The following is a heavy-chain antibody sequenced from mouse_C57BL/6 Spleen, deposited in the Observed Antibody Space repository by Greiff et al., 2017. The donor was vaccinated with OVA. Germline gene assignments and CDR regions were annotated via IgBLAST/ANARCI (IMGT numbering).Heavy chain of an antibody. J-gene: IGHJ3*01. CDR2: ISSGSSTI. Sequence: DVMLVESGGGLVKPGGSLKLSCAASGFTFSDYGMHWVRQAPEKGLEWVAYISSGSSTIYYADTVKGRFTISRDNAKNTLFLQMTSLRSEDTAMYYCARAYGSSYEAWFAYWGQGTLVTVSA. CDR3: ARAYGSSYEAWFAY. D-gene: IGHD1-1*01. V-gene: IGHV5-17*01. CDR1: GFTFSDYG.